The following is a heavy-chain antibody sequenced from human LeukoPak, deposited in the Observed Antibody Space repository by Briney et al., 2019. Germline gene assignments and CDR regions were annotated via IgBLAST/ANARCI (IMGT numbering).Heavy chain of an antibody. CDR2: IYYSGST. J-gene: IGHJ3*02. V-gene: IGHV4-39*01. D-gene: IGHD2-21*01. CDR3: ARLTPLWAYAFDI. Sequence: SETLSLTCTVSGGSISSSSYYWGWIRQPPGKGLEWIGSIYYSGSTYYNPSLKSRVTISVDTSKNQFSLKLSSVTAADTAVYYCARLTPLWAYAFDIWGQGTMVTVSS. CDR1: GGSISSSSYY.